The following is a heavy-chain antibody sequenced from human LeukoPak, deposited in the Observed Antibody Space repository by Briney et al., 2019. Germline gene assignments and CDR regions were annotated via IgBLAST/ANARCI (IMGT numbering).Heavy chain of an antibody. J-gene: IGHJ4*02. CDR1: GGSISSYF. V-gene: IGHV4-59*04. CDR3: ARQTGSGLFILP. Sequence: SETLSLTCTVSGGSISSYFWSWIRQPPGKGMEWIGSIYYSGNTYYNASLKSQVSISIDTSKNQFSLRLTSVTAADTAVYYCARQTGSGLFILPGGQGTLVTVSS. CDR2: IYYSGNT. D-gene: IGHD3/OR15-3a*01.